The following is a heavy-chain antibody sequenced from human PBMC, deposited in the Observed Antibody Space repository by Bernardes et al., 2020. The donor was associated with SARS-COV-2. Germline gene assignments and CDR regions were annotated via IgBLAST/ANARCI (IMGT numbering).Heavy chain of an antibody. J-gene: IGHJ4*02. CDR1: GYTFTSYA. D-gene: IGHD2-15*01. Sequence: ASVKVSCKASGYTFTSYAMNWVRQAPGQGLEWMGWINTNTGNPTYAQGFTGRFVFSLDTSVSTAYLQISSLKAEDTAVYYCARDLAADVVVVAATPEFDYWGQGTLVTVSS. CDR2: INTNTGNP. CDR3: ARDLAADVVVVAATPEFDY. V-gene: IGHV7-4-1*02.